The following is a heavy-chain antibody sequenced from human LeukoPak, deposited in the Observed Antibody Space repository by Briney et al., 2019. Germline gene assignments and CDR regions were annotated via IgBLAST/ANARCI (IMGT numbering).Heavy chain of an antibody. Sequence: GASVKVSCKASGYTSTDYYIHWVRQAPGQGLEWIGWINPNSGATKYAQNFQGRVTMTRDTSISTAYMELYILRSDDTAVYYCARGGSYDFFDYWGQGSLVTVSS. J-gene: IGHJ4*02. D-gene: IGHD4-17*01. V-gene: IGHV1-2*02. CDR3: ARGGSYDFFDY. CDR1: GYTSTDYY. CDR2: INPNSGAT.